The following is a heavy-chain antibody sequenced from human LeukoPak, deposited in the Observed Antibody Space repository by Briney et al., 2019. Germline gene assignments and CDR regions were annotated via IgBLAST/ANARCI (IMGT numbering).Heavy chain of an antibody. CDR3: AKERGYGYNHIDY. D-gene: IGHD5-24*01. CDR1: GGSISSYY. Sequence: PSETLSLTCTVSGGSISSYYWYWIRQPPGKGLEWIGYIYYSGSTNYNPSLKSRVTISVDTSKNQFSLKLSSVTAADTAVYYCAKERGYGYNHIDYWGQGTLVTVSS. CDR2: IYYSGST. J-gene: IGHJ4*02. V-gene: IGHV4-59*12.